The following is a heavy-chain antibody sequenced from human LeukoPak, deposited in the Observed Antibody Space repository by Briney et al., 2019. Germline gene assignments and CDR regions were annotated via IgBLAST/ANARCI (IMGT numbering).Heavy chain of an antibody. D-gene: IGHD3-22*01. Sequence: GASVKVSCKASGYSFTNYDINWVRQATGQGLEWMGWMNPNSGITAYAQKFQGRVTITRNTSISTAYMELRSLRSDDTAVYYCARTYYYDSSGPDYWGQGTLVTVSS. J-gene: IGHJ4*02. CDR3: ARTYYYDSSGPDY. CDR2: MNPNSGIT. CDR1: GYSFTNYD. V-gene: IGHV1-8*03.